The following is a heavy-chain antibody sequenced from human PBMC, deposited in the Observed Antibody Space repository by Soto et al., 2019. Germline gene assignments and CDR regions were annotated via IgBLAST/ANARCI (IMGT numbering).Heavy chain of an antibody. CDR2: ISIGGTTI. Sequence: PGGSLRLSCAASGLTFRNYNMNWVRQAPGKGLEWVSHISIGGTTIDYADSVKGRFTISRDNAENSLYLQMNSLRAEDTAVYFCATGQEVRMADIWGQGTMVTVSS. V-gene: IGHV3-48*01. J-gene: IGHJ3*02. CDR1: GLTFRNYN. CDR3: ATGQEVRMADI. D-gene: IGHD2-15*01.